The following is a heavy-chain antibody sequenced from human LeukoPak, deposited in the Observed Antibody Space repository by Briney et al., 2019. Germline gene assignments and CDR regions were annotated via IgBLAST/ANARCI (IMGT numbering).Heavy chain of an antibody. CDR1: GFTFSDYY. CDR2: ISSSSSYT. J-gene: IGHJ3*02. CDR3: ARDNRRWPFLIAFDI. V-gene: IGHV3-11*05. Sequence: PGGSLRLSCAASGFTFSDYYMSWIRQAPGKGLEWVSYISSSSSYTNYADSVKGRFTISRDNAKNSLYLQMNSLRAEDTAVYYCARDNRRWPFLIAFDIWGQGTMVTVSS. D-gene: IGHD1-14*01.